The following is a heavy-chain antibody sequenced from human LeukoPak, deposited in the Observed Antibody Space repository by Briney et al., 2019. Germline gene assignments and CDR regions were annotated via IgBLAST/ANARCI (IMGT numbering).Heavy chain of an antibody. CDR1: GFTFSSYG. CDR3: ATTTRREGYSYGIYYYDY. Sequence: GGTLRFSCAASGFTFSSYGMHWVRQAPGKGLEYVSAISSNGGSTYYANSVKGRFTISRDISKNTLYLQMGSLRAEDMAVYYCATTTRREGYSYGIYYYDYWGRGTRVTVSS. V-gene: IGHV3-64*01. CDR2: ISSNGGST. D-gene: IGHD5-18*01. J-gene: IGHJ4*02.